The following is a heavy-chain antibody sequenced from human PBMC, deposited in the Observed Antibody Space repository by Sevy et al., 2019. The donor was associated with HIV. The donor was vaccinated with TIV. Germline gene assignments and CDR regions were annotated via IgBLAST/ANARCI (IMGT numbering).Heavy chain of an antibody. Sequence: GGSLRLSCAVSGFSVNDNYMSWVRQAPGKGLEWVSVIYSGDNTDYTDSVKGRFTISSDNSKITVYLQMNSLRAEDTAVNYCARDRVMYYYDSSGYYTSGYGMDVWGQGTTVTVSS. CDR1: GFSVNDNY. CDR2: IYSGDNT. J-gene: IGHJ6*02. D-gene: IGHD3-22*01. V-gene: IGHV3-53*01. CDR3: ARDRVMYYYDSSGYYTSGYGMDV.